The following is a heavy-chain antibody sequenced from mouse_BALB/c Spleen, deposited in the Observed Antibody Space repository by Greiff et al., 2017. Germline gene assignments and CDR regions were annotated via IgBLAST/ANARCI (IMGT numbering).Heavy chain of an antibody. CDR1: GFTFSSYA. CDR3: ARGGAYGNYGAY. D-gene: IGHD2-1*01. CDR2: ISSGGSYT. Sequence: EVHLVESGGGLVKPGGSLKLSCAASGFTFSSYAMSWVRQSPEKRLEWVAEISSGGSYTYYPDTVTGRFTISRDNAKNTLYLEMSSLRSEDTAMYYCARGGAYGNYGAYWGQGTTLTVSS. V-gene: IGHV5-9-4*01. J-gene: IGHJ2*01.